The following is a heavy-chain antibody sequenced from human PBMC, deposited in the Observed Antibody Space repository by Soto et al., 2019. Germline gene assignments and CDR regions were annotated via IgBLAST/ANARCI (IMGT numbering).Heavy chain of an antibody. CDR3: ARGLTGSGTANDY. V-gene: IGHV3-74*01. CDR1: GFTFSSHW. Sequence: EVQLVESRGGLVQPGGSLRLSCVASGFTFSSHWMVWVRQAPGKGLVWVSRIFSDGITTSYADGVKGRFTISRDNAKNTLYLQMNSLSVEDTAVYYCARGLTGSGTANDYWGQGTLVTVSS. J-gene: IGHJ4*02. D-gene: IGHD3-9*01. CDR2: IFSDGITT.